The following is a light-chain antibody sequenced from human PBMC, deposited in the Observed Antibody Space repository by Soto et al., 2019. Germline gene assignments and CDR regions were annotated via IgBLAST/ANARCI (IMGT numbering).Light chain of an antibody. V-gene: IGKV3-20*01. CDR1: QSVNNNY. CDR3: QQYGTSPFT. CDR2: GTS. Sequence: EIVLTQSPGTLSLSPGERATLSCRASQSVNNNYLAWYQQKPGQAPRLLISGTSNRATGIPHRFSGSGSGPDVTLPISRLEPEDCSVYYCQQYGTSPFTFGHGTKVDLK. J-gene: IGKJ3*01.